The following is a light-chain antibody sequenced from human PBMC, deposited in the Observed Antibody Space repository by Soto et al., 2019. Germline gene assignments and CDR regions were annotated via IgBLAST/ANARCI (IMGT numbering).Light chain of an antibody. CDR3: QSFDSSLSNYV. CDR2: EGS. V-gene: IGLV2-14*02. Sequence: QSVLTQPASVSGSPGQSITISCTGTSSDVGSYNLVSWYQQHPGKAPKLMIYEGSKRPSGVSNRFSGSKSGNTASLTISGLQAEDEADYYCQSFDSSLSNYVFGTGTKVTVL. J-gene: IGLJ1*01. CDR1: SSDVGSYNL.